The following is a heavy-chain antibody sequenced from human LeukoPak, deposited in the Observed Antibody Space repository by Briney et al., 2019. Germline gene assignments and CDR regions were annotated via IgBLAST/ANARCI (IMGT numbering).Heavy chain of an antibody. CDR3: AKASSSPTCRHFDY. CDR2: ISGSGGST. V-gene: IGHV3-23*01. CDR1: GFTFTTYA. J-gene: IGHJ4*02. Sequence: PGGSLSLSCTASGFTFTTYAMGWARQAPGKGLEWVSAISGSGGSTYYAASVKGRFTISRDMSKSTLYLQMNSLGAEDTAVYFCAKASSSPTCRHFDYWGQGTLVTVSS. D-gene: IGHD2-2*01.